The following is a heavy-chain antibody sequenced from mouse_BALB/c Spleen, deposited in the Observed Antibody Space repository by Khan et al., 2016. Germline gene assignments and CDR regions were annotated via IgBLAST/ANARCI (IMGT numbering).Heavy chain of an antibody. CDR1: GFTFSSYT. J-gene: IGHJ3*01. D-gene: IGHD1-1*01. CDR2: ISTGGGST. V-gene: IGHV5-12-2*01. CDR3: ARYYGSRNWFAY. Sequence: LVESGGGLVQPGGSLKLSCAASGFTFSSYTMSWVRQTPEKRLEWVAYISTGGGSTYYPDTVKGRFTISRDNAKNTLYLQMSSLKSEDTAMYYCARYYGSRNWFAYWGQGTLVTVSA.